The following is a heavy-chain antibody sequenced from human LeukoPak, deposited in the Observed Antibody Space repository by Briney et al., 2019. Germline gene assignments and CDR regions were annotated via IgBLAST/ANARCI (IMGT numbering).Heavy chain of an antibody. CDR1: GFTFSNAW. V-gene: IGHV3-15*01. Sequence: GGSLRLSCAASGFTFSNAWMSWVRQAPGKGLEWVGRIKSKTDGGTTDYAAPVKGRFTISRDDSKNTLYLQMNSLKTEDTAVYYCTTEAVAGPGAFDIWGQGTMVTVSS. CDR3: TTEAVAGPGAFDI. CDR2: IKSKTDGGTT. D-gene: IGHD6-19*01. J-gene: IGHJ3*02.